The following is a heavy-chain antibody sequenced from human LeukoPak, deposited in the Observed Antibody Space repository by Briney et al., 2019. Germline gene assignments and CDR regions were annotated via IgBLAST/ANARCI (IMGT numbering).Heavy chain of an antibody. J-gene: IGHJ6*03. CDR2: ISHSGST. D-gene: IGHD2-21*02. Sequence: SETLSLTCAAYGGSFSGYYWSWIRQPPGKGLEWIGDISHSGSTNYNPSLKSRVTISVDTSKNQFSLNLSSVTAADTAVYYCARVVGRGDFADYYYYYYMGVWGKGTTVTVSS. V-gene: IGHV4-34*01. CDR1: GGSFSGYY. CDR3: ARVVGRGDFADYYYYYYMGV.